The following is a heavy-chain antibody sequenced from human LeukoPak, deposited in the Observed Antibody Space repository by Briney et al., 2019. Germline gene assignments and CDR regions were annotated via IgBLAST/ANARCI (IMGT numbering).Heavy chain of an antibody. CDR3: ARHGRAGYSRSWSDF. J-gene: IGHJ4*02. D-gene: IGHD6-13*01. V-gene: IGHV5-51*01. CDR2: IYPGDSDT. CDR1: GYTFTTYW. Sequence: GESLNISCKGSGYTFTTYWSGWVRQMPGKGLEWMGIIYPGDSDTRYRPSFQGQVTISADKSISTAYLQWSSLKASDTAMYYCARHGRAGYSRSWSDFWGQGTLVTVSS.